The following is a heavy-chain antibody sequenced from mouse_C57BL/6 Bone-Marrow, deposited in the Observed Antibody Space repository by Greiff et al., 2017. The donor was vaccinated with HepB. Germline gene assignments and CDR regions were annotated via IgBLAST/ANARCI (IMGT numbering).Heavy chain of an antibody. Sequence: VQLKESVAELVRPGASVKLSCTASGFNIKNTYMHWVKQRPEQGLEWIGRIDPANGNTKYAPKFQGKATITADTSSNTAYLQLSSLTSEDTAIYYCALYYYGSSGFAYWGQGTLVTVSA. V-gene: IGHV14-3*01. CDR3: ALYYYGSSGFAY. D-gene: IGHD1-1*01. CDR2: IDPANGNT. J-gene: IGHJ3*01. CDR1: GFNIKNTY.